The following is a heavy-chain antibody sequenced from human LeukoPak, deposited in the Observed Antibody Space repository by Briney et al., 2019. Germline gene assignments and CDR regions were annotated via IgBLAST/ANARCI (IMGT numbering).Heavy chain of an antibody. CDR1: GFTFSSYS. V-gene: IGHV3-21*01. CDR2: ISSSSSYI. CDR3: ARIYGDYRYYFDY. Sequence: GGSLRLSCAASGFTFSSYSMNWVRQAPGKGLEWVSSISSSSSYIYYADSVKGRFTISRDNAKNSLYLQMNSLRAEDTAVYYCARIYGDYRYYFDYWGQGTLVTVSS. J-gene: IGHJ4*02. D-gene: IGHD4-17*01.